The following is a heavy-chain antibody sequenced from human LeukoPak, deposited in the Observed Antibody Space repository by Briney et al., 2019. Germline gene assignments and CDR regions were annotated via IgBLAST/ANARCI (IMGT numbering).Heavy chain of an antibody. CDR2: INHNGNVN. J-gene: IGHJ6*02. CDR1: GFTFSSYW. CDR3: ARGSGLDV. Sequence: GGSLRLSCAASGFTFSSYWMNWARQAPGKGLEWVASINHNGNVNYYVDSVKGRFTISRDNAKNSLYLQMSNLRAEDTAVYFCARGSGLDVWGQGATVTVSS. D-gene: IGHD3-10*01. V-gene: IGHV3-7*03.